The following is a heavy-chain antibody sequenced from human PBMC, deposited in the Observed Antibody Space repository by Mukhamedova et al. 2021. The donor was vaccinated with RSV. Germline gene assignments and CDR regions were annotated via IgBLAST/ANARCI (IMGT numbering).Heavy chain of an antibody. CDR3: AKDLRFGFL. D-gene: IGHD3-16*01. CDR1: GFTFRNYG. V-gene: IGHV3-23*01. CDR2: ISASGDST. Sequence: GFTFRNYGMGWVRQAPEKGLEWVSHISASGDSTDYADSVKDRFTISRDNSKNILYLQMNSLRAEDTAVYYCAKDLRFGFLWGQGALV. J-gene: IGHJ4*02.